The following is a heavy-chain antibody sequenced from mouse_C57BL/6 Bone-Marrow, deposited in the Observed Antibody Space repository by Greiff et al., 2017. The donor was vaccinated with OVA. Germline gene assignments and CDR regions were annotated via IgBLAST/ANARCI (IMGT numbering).Heavy chain of an antibody. V-gene: IGHV1-7*01. CDR3: ARGGLRADY. CDR2: INPSSGYT. Sequence: QVQLQQSGAELAKPGASVKLSCKASGYTFTSYWMHWVKQRPGQGLEWIGYINPSSGYTKYNQKFKDKAPLTSDKSSSTAYMQLSSLTYEDTAVYYCARGGLRADYWGKGTTLTVSS. J-gene: IGHJ2*01. CDR1: GYTFTSYW. D-gene: IGHD2-2*01.